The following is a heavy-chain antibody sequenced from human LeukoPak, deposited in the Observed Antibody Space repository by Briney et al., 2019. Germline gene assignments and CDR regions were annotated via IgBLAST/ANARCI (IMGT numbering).Heavy chain of an antibody. Sequence: PGRSLRLSCAASGFTFSSYAMHWVRQAPGKGLEWVAVISYDGSNKYYADSVKGRFTISRDNSKNTLYLQMNSLRADDTAVYYCARDAGSGSYFDYWGQGTLVTASS. J-gene: IGHJ4*02. CDR3: ARDAGSGSYFDY. CDR2: ISYDGSNK. V-gene: IGHV3-30*04. D-gene: IGHD3-10*01. CDR1: GFTFSSYA.